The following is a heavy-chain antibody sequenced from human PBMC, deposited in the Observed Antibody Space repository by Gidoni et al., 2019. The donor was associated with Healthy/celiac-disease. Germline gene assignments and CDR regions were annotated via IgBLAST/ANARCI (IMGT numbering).Heavy chain of an antibody. J-gene: IGHJ6*02. CDR1: RGSITSRSYY. CDR3: ARDGYYYGSGSSFYYYYGMDV. V-gene: IGHV4-39*07. Sequence: QLQLPESGPGLVKPSETLSLTCTVSRGSITSRSYYWGWIRQPPGKGLEWIGSIYFSGSPYYNPSLKSRVTISVDTSKNQISLKLSSVTAADTAVYYCARDGYYYGSGSSFYYYYGMDVWGQGTTVTVSS. CDR2: IYFSGSP. D-gene: IGHD3-10*01.